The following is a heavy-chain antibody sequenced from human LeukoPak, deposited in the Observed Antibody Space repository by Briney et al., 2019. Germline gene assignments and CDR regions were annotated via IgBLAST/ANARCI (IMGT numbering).Heavy chain of an antibody. J-gene: IGHJ4*02. CDR3: ASLLVDTAMAPRDY. D-gene: IGHD5-18*01. CDR1: GGSFSGYY. V-gene: IGHV4-34*01. CDR2: INHSGST. Sequence: SETLSLTCAVYGGSFSGYYWSWIRQPPGKGLEWIGEINHSGSTNYNPSLKSRVTISVDTSKNQFSLKLSSVTAADTAVYYCASLLVDTAMAPRDYWDQGTLVTVSS.